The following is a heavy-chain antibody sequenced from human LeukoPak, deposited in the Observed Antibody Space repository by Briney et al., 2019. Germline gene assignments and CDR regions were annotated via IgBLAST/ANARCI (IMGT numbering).Heavy chain of an antibody. CDR2: ISGSGGST. D-gene: IGHD2-2*01. CDR3: AKDSFSTR. Sequence: GGSLRLSCAASGFTFSSDSMTWVRQAPGKGLEWVSTISGSGGSTFYADSAKGRFTISRDNSKNTLYLHMNSLSAEDTAIYYCAKDSFSTRWGQGTLVTVSS. CDR1: GFTFSSDS. J-gene: IGHJ4*02. V-gene: IGHV3-23*01.